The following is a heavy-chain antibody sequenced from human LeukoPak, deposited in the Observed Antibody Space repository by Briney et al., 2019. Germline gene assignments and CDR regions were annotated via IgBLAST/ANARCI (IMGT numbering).Heavy chain of an antibody. CDR2: IYPGDSDT. CDR1: GYSFTNNW. J-gene: IGHJ5*02. V-gene: IGHV5-51*01. D-gene: IGHD1-7*01. Sequence: GESLKISCKGSGYSFTNNWIGWVCQMPGKGLEWMGIIYPGDSDTRYSPSFQGQVTISADKSISTAYLQWSSLKASDTAMYYCARFGITGTTLSWFDPWGQGTLATVSS. CDR3: ARFGITGTTLSWFDP.